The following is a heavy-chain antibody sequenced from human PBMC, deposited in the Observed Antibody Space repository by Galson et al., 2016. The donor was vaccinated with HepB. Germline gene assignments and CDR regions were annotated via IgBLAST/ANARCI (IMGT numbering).Heavy chain of an antibody. J-gene: IGHJ3*02. Sequence: SLRLSCAASGFTFSIYGMNWVRQAPGKGLEWVSYISSSESTIYYVDSVKGRFTISRDNAKNSLYLQMSSLRVEDTAVYFCARDSGAFGEQWLSAFGIWGQGTMVTVSS. CDR2: ISSSESTI. V-gene: IGHV3-48*01. CDR1: GFTFSIYG. D-gene: IGHD6-19*01. CDR3: ARDSGAFGEQWLSAFGI.